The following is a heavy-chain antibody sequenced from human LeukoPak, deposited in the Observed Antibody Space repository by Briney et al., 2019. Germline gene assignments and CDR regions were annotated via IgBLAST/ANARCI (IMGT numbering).Heavy chain of an antibody. CDR2: IYHSGST. CDR1: GYSINSGYY. D-gene: IGHD2-2*01. Sequence: SETLSLTCAVSGYSINSGYYWGWIRQPPGKGLEWIGSIYHSGSTYYNPSLKSRVTISVDTSKNQSSLKLSSVTAADTAVYYCARGNSCSSTSCYAGYYYYGMDVWGKGTTVTVSS. J-gene: IGHJ6*04. V-gene: IGHV4-38-2*01. CDR3: ARGNSCSSTSCYAGYYYYGMDV.